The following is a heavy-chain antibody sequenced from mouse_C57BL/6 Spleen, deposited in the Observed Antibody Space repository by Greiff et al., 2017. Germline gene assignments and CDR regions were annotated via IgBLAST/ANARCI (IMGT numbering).Heavy chain of an antibody. J-gene: IGHJ4*01. CDR2: INPNNGGT. CDR3: ARRDYRGAMDY. Sequence: EVKLQESGPELVKPGASVKIPCKASGYTFTDYNMDWVKQSHGKSLEWIGDINPNNGGTIYNQKFKGKATLTVDKSSSTAYLALRSLTSEDTAVYYCARRDYRGAMDYWGQGTSVTVSS. V-gene: IGHV1-18*01. CDR1: GYTFTDYN. D-gene: IGHD2-14*01.